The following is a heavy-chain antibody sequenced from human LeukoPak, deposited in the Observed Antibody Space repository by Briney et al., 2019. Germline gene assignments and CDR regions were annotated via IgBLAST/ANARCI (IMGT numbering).Heavy chain of an antibody. J-gene: IGHJ5*02. CDR1: GGPFSGYY. Sequence: SETLSLTCAVYGGPFSGYYWSWIRQPPGKGLEWIGEINHSGSTNYNPSLKSRVTISVDTSKNQFSLKLSSVTAADTAVYYCARRFRFDPWGQGTLVTVSS. CDR3: ARRFRFDP. CDR2: INHSGST. D-gene: IGHD3-10*01. V-gene: IGHV4-34*01.